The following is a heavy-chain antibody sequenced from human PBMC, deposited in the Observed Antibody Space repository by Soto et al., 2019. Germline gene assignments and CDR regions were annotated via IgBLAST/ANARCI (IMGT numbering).Heavy chain of an antibody. CDR3: ARDSRGVDTSYHLDYYYGMDV. Sequence: QVQLVQSGAEVKKPGSSVKVSCKASGGTFSSYTISWVRQAPGQGLEWMGRLIPILGIANYAQKFQGRVTITADKSTSTAYMELSSLRSEDTAVYYCARDSRGVDTSYHLDYYYGMDVWGQGTTVTVSS. CDR1: GGTFSSYT. D-gene: IGHD5-18*01. J-gene: IGHJ6*02. V-gene: IGHV1-69*08. CDR2: LIPILGIA.